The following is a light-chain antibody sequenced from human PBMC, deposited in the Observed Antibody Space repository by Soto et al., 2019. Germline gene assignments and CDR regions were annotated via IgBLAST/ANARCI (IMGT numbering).Light chain of an antibody. CDR3: CSYAGSYLVV. Sequence: QSALTQPRSVSGSPGQSVTISCTGTSSDVGGYNYVSWYQQHPGKAPKLMIYDVSKRPSGVPDRFSGSKSGNTASPTISGLQAEDEADYYCCSYAGSYLVVFGTGTKLTVL. CDR2: DVS. CDR1: SSDVGGYNY. V-gene: IGLV2-11*01. J-gene: IGLJ1*01.